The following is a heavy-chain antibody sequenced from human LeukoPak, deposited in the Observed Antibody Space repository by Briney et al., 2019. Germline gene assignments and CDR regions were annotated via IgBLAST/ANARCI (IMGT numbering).Heavy chain of an antibody. D-gene: IGHD4-23*01. CDR2: ISYDGSNK. CDR1: GFTFSSYA. Sequence: GGSLRLSCAASGFTFSSYAMHWVRQAPGKGLEWVAVISYDGSNKYYADSVKGRFTISRDNSKNTLYLQMNSLRAEDTAVYYCARDARTTVVTVGDYWGQGTLVTVSS. J-gene: IGHJ4*02. V-gene: IGHV3-30-3*01. CDR3: ARDARTTVVTVGDY.